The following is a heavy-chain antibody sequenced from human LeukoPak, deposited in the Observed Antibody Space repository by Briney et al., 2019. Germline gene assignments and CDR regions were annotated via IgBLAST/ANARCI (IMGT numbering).Heavy chain of an antibody. V-gene: IGHV4-30-4*08. CDR1: GGSISSGDYY. CDR2: IYYSGST. CDR3: ARDQGSGWYDY. D-gene: IGHD6-19*01. J-gene: IGHJ4*02. Sequence: SETLSLTCTVSGGSISSGDYYWSWIRQPPGKGLEWIGYIYYSGSTYYNPSLKSRVTVSVDTSKNQFSLKLSSVTAADTAVYYCARDQGSGWYDYWGQGTLVTVSS.